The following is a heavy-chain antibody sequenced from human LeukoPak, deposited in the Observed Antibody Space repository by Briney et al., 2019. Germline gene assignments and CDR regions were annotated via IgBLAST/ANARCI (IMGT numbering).Heavy chain of an antibody. Sequence: GSLRLSCAASGFTFSSYSMNWVRQAPGKGLEWVSSISRSSNYKYYADSVKGRFTISRDNAKNSLYLQMNSLRAEDTAVYYCARDHIAVAGTSGAFDIWGQGTMVTVSS. V-gene: IGHV3-21*01. CDR1: GFTFSSYS. D-gene: IGHD6-19*01. J-gene: IGHJ3*02. CDR2: ISRSSNYK. CDR3: ARDHIAVAGTSGAFDI.